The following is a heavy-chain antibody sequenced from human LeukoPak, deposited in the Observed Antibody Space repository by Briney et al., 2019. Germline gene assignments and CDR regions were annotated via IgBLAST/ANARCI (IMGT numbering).Heavy chain of an antibody. V-gene: IGHV3-7*01. CDR2: TNDDGSEK. Sequence: GGSLRLSCAGSGFSFSIHWMSWVRQAPGKGLEWVANTNDDGSEKNYVDSVKGRFTISRDNAKKSLFLQMNSLRADDTAVYFCLREEGAWGQGTLVTVSS. CDR3: LREEGA. J-gene: IGHJ5*02. CDR1: GFSFSIHW. D-gene: IGHD3-16*01.